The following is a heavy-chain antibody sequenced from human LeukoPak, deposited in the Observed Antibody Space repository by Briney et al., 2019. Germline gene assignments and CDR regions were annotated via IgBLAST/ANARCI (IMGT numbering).Heavy chain of an antibody. CDR3: ARDARRAVAGSGY. Sequence: ASVKVSCKASGYTFTGYYMHWVRQAPGQGLEWMGWINPNSGGTNYAQKFQGRVTMTRDTSISTAYMGLSRLRSDDTAVYYCARDARRAVAGSGYWGQGTLVTVSS. CDR2: INPNSGGT. D-gene: IGHD6-19*01. J-gene: IGHJ4*02. V-gene: IGHV1-2*02. CDR1: GYTFTGYY.